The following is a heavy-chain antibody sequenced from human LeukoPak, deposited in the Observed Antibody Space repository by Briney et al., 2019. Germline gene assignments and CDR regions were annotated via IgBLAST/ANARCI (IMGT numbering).Heavy chain of an antibody. Sequence: QAGGSLRLSCAVSGFPFNNFALNWVRQAPGKGPEWVAHINRDATFMSYAHPVRGRFSISRDSADNSLFLQMNSLRDGGTAVYYCARDLDWAFDYWGQGALVVVSS. J-gene: IGHJ4*02. CDR2: INRDATFM. V-gene: IGHV3-48*02. CDR3: ARDLDWAFDY. CDR1: GFPFNNFA. D-gene: IGHD3/OR15-3a*01.